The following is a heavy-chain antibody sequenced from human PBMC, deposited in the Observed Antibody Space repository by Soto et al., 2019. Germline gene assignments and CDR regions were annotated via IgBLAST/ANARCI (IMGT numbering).Heavy chain of an antibody. Sequence: ASVKVSCKASGYTFTSYGISWVRQAPGQGLEWMGWISAYNGNTNYAQKLQGRVTMNTHTSTSKAYMERRSLRSDETAVYYCPGKWGLSYYYGLDVWGQGTTVTVSS. D-gene: IGHD2-8*01. CDR2: ISAYNGNT. CDR1: GYTFTSYG. J-gene: IGHJ6*02. V-gene: IGHV1-18*01. CDR3: PGKWGLSYYYGLDV.